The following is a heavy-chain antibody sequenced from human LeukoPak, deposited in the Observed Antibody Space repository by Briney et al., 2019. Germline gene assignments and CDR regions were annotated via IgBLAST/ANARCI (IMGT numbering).Heavy chain of an antibody. J-gene: IGHJ5*02. CDR1: GGSISSSSYY. CDR3: ARDLRSSGWFDP. CDR2: IYYSGST. Sequence: SETLSLTCSVSGGSISSSSYYWGWIRQPPGTGLEWIGSIYYSGSTYYNPSLKSRVTISVDTSKNQFSLKLSSVTAADTAVYYCARDLRSSGWFDPWGQGTLVTVSS. D-gene: IGHD3-10*01. V-gene: IGHV4-39*07.